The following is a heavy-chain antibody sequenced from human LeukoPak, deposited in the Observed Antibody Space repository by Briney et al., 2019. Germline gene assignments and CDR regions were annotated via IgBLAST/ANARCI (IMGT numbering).Heavy chain of an antibody. CDR2: VYHSEST. J-gene: IGHJ4*02. CDR1: GYSISSGYY. V-gene: IGHV4-38-2*02. CDR3: GSQREWSLTEYHFDY. Sequence: SETLSLTCTVSGYSISSGYYCGWIRQPPGKGLEWIGSVYHSESTYYNPSLKSRVTISTDKSKNQFSLKLTSVTAADTAVYYCGSQREWSLTEYHFDYWGQGTLVTVSS. D-gene: IGHD3-3*01.